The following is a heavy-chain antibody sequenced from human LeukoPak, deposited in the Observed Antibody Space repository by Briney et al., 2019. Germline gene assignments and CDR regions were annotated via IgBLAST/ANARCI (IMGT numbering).Heavy chain of an antibody. J-gene: IGHJ3*02. CDR1: GFTFSSYA. CDR3: ARARVEGHWDYAFDI. CDR2: ISYDGSNK. D-gene: IGHD1-7*01. Sequence: PGGSLRLSCAASGFTFSSYAMHWVRQAPGKGLEWVAVISYDGSNKYYADSVKGRFTISRDNSKNTLYLQMNSLRAEDTAVYYCARARVEGHWDYAFDIWGQGTMVTVSS. V-gene: IGHV3-30-3*01.